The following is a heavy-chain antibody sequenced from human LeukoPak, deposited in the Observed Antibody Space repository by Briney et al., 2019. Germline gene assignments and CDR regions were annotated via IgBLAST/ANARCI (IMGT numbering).Heavy chain of an antibody. CDR2: INHSGST. V-gene: IGHV4-34*01. D-gene: IGHD1-26*01. CDR1: GGSFSGYY. CDR3: ARGPAYSGSYWVDY. J-gene: IGHJ4*02. Sequence: PSETLSLTCAVYGGSFSGYYWSWIRQPPGKGLKWIGEINHSGSTNYNPSLKSRVTISVDTSKNQFSLKLSSVTAADTAMYYCARGPAYSGSYWVDYWGQGTLVTVSS.